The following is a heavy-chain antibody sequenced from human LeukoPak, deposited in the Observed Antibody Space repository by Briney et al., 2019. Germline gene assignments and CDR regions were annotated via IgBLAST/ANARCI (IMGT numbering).Heavy chain of an antibody. CDR3: AKGDPVGGLDY. D-gene: IGHD1-26*01. V-gene: IGHV3-23*01. CDR2: ISGSGGST. J-gene: IGHJ4*02. Sequence: PGGSLRLSCAASGFTVSSNHMTWVRQAPGKGLEWVSAISGSGGSTYYADSVKGRFTISRDNSKNTLYLQMNSLRAEDTAVYYCAKGDPVGGLDYWGQGTLVTVSS. CDR1: GFTVSSNH.